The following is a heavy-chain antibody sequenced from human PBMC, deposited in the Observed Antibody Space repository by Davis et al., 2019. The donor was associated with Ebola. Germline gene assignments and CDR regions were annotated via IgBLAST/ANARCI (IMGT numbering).Heavy chain of an antibody. CDR1: GGTFSSYT. CDR3: TDKAGHVTYYFNH. J-gene: IGHJ4*02. V-gene: IGHV1-69*02. Sequence: SVKVSCKASGGTFSSYTISWVRQAPGQGLEWMGRIIPILGIANYAQKFQARVPIPPDKSTGQAYLALRTRRLSATSCYSCTDKAGHVTYYFNHRAQG. CDR2: IIPILGIA.